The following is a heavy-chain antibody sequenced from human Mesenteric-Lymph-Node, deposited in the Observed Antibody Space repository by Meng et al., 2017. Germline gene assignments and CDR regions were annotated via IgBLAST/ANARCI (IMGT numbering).Heavy chain of an antibody. V-gene: IGHV4-39*07. CDR3: ASRRGYYDSSGYYPYYFDY. CDR1: GGSISSSSYY. CDR2: IYYSGST. Sequence: GSLRLSCTVSGGSISSSSYYWGWIRQPPGKGLEWIGSIYYSGSTYYNPSLKSRVTISVDTSKNQFSLKLSSVTAADTAVYYCASRRGYYDSSGYYPYYFDYWGQGTLVTVSS. J-gene: IGHJ4*02. D-gene: IGHD3-22*01.